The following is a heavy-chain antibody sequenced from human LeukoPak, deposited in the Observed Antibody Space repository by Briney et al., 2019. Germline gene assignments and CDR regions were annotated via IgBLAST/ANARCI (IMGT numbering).Heavy chain of an antibody. Sequence: ASVKVSCKASGYTFTSNAMHWVRQAPGQRLEWMGWINAGNGDTKYSQKFQGRVTITRDTSASTAYMELSSLRSEDTAVYYCARDLPGVTTRFDPWGQGTLVTVSS. CDR1: GYTFTSNA. CDR2: INAGNGDT. D-gene: IGHD4-17*01. V-gene: IGHV1-3*01. J-gene: IGHJ5*02. CDR3: ARDLPGVTTRFDP.